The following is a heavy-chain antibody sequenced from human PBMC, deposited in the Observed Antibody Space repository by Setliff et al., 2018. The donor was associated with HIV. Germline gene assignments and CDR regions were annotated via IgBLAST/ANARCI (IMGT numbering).Heavy chain of an antibody. CDR2: IIPIFGTT. Sequence: GASVKVSCKASGGTFSTHSISWVRQAPGQGLEWMGGIIPIFGTTNYARKFQGRVTITADDSTSTAYMELSSLRSEDMAVYYCAREGAAAGLDLDYWGQGTLVTVSS. V-gene: IGHV1-69*13. CDR3: AREGAAAGLDLDY. D-gene: IGHD6-13*01. J-gene: IGHJ4*02. CDR1: GGTFSTHS.